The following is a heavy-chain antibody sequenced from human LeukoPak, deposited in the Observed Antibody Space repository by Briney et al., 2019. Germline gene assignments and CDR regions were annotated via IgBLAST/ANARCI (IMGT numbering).Heavy chain of an antibody. CDR1: GGSFSGYY. CDR2: INHSGST. D-gene: IGHD1-26*01. V-gene: IGHV4-34*01. J-gene: IGHJ4*02. CDR3: TRGRVTVGNDY. Sequence: SETLSLTCAVYGGSFSGYYWSWIRQPPGKGLEWIGEINHSGSTNYNPSLKSRVTMSVDTSKNQFSLKLSSVTAADTAVYYCTRGRVTVGNDYWGQGTLVTVSS.